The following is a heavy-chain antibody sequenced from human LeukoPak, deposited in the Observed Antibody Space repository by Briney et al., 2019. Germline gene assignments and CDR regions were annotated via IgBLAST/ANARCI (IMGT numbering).Heavy chain of an antibody. D-gene: IGHD3-10*01. CDR1: GFTFSSYT. J-gene: IGHJ4*02. CDR2: ISHTSEYT. Sequence: GGSLRLSCAASGFTFSSYTMSWVRQAPGKGLEWVSAISHTSEYTYHADSMKGRFTISRDNSKNTLYLQMNSLRAEDTAMYYCAKGSSAGRPYYFDYWGQGTLVTVSS. V-gene: IGHV3-23*01. CDR3: AKGSSAGRPYYFDY.